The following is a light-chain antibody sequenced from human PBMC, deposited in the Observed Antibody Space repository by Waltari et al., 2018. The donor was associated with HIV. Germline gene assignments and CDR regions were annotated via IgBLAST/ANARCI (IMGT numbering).Light chain of an antibody. V-gene: IGLV1-51*01. CDR2: DNG. Sequence: QSVLTQPPSVSAAAGQKVTISCSGTSSNVGNNYVSWYQQLPATAPKLLIYDNGKRPSGIPDRFSGSKSGTSATLGITGLQTGDEADYYCGTWDFSLSAVVFGGGTKLTVL. CDR1: SSNVGNNY. J-gene: IGLJ3*02. CDR3: GTWDFSLSAVV.